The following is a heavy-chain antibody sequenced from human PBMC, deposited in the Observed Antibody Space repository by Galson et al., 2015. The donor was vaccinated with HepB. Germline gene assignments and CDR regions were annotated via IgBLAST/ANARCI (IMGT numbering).Heavy chain of an antibody. J-gene: IGHJ4*02. D-gene: IGHD3-10*01. CDR1: GSTFSSYY. CDR3: ASSGSSFYYPFDY. V-gene: IGHV3-74*01. Sequence: SLRLSCAASGSTFSSYYMHWVRQAPGKGLVWVSRINSDGSSTSYADSVKGRFTISRDNAKNTLYLQMNSLRAEDTAVYYCASSGSSFYYPFDYWGQGTLVTVSS. CDR2: INSDGSST.